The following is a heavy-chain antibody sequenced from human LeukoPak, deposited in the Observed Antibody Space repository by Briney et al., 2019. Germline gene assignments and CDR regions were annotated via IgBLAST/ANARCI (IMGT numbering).Heavy chain of an antibody. D-gene: IGHD3-22*01. CDR3: ARGPYDSSGYYYEGY. CDR1: GFTFSSYA. J-gene: IGHJ4*02. Sequence: GGSLRLSCAASGFTFSSYAMSWVRQAPGKGLEWVSAISGSGGSTYYADSVKGRFTISRDNSNNTLYLQMNSLRAEDTAVYYCARGPYDSSGYYYEGYWGQGTLVTVSS. CDR2: ISGSGGST. V-gene: IGHV3-23*01.